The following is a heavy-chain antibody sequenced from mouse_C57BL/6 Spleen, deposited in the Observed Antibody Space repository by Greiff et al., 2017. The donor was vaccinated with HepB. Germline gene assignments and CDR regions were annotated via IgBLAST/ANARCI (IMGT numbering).Heavy chain of an antibody. CDR1: GYAFTNYL. J-gene: IGHJ1*03. D-gene: IGHD2-4*01. CDR3: ARFDDYDWYFDV. V-gene: IGHV1-54*01. CDR2: INPGSGGT. Sequence: VQLVESGAELVRPGTSVKVSCKASGYAFTNYLIEWVKQRPGQGLEWIGVINPGSGGTNYNEKFKGKATLTADKSSSTAYMQLSSLTSEDSAVYFCARFDDYDWYFDVWGTGTTVTVSS.